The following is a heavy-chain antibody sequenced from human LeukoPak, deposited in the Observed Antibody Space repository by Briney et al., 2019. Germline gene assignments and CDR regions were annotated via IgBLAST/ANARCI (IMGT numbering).Heavy chain of an antibody. CDR2: SYYTGST. V-gene: IGHV4-59*02. Sequence: SETLSLTCTVSGGSVSTYHWGWIRQPPGKGLEWLGYSYYTGSTNYNPSLTGRVTISVDMSKNQFSLKLISVAAADTAVYHCARVRGGYDAIDHWGQGTLVTVSS. CDR1: GGSVSTYH. J-gene: IGHJ4*02. D-gene: IGHD5-12*01. CDR3: ARVRGGYDAIDH.